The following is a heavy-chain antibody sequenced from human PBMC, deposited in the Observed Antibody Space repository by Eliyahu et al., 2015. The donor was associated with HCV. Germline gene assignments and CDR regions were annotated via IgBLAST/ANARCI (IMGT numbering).Heavy chain of an antibody. CDR2: IYYSGST. D-gene: IGHD6-6*01. CDR3: ARQGPGGGSSSLIWYYYGMDV. Sequence: QLQLQESGPGLVKPSETLSLTCTVSGGSXSSSSYYWGWIRQPPGKGLEWIGGIYYSGSTYYNPSLKSRVTISVDTSKNQFSLKLSSVTAADTAVYYCARQGPGGGSSSLIWYYYGMDVWGQGTTVTVSS. CDR1: GGSXSSSSYY. J-gene: IGHJ6*02. V-gene: IGHV4-39*01.